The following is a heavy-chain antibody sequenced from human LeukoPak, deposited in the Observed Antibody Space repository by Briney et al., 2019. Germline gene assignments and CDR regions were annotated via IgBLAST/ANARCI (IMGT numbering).Heavy chain of an antibody. CDR2: INHSGST. J-gene: IGHJ4*02. CDR3: ARGPRLRLGDPFDY. CDR1: GGSFSGYY. D-gene: IGHD3-16*01. Sequence: SETLSLTCAVYGGSFSGYYWSWIRRPPGKGLEWIGEINHSGSTNYNPSLKSRVTISVDTSKNQFSLKLSSVTAADTAVYYCARGPRLRLGDPFDYWGQGTLVTVSS. V-gene: IGHV4-34*01.